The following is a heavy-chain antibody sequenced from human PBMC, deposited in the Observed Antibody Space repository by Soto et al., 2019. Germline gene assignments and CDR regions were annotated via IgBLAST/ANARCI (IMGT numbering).Heavy chain of an antibody. CDR3: AKDYNPSCPESAASYCFDY. CDR2: ISYDGSNK. CDR1: GFTFSSYG. D-gene: IGHD1-1*01. Sequence: QVQLVESGGGVVQPGRSLRLSCAASGFTFSSYGMHWVRQAPGKGLEWVAVISYDGSNKYYADSVKGRFTISRDNYKNPLYLQMNRLRAEDTAVYYCAKDYNPSCPESAASYCFDYGGQGSLVAVAS. J-gene: IGHJ4*02. V-gene: IGHV3-30*18.